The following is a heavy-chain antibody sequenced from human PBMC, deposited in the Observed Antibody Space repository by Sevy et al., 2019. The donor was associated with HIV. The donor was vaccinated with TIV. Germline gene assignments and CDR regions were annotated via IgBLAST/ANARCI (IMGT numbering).Heavy chain of an antibody. J-gene: IGHJ6*02. CDR2: ISSSSNYI. Sequence: GGSLRLSCAASGFTFSTYSMNWVRQAPGKGLEWVSSISSSSNYIYYADSVKGRFTISRDNARNYLYLKMNSLRAEDTAVYYCARDGARITMVQGVMAYYHGMDVWGQGTTVTVSS. D-gene: IGHD3-10*01. CDR3: ARDGARITMVQGVMAYYHGMDV. CDR1: GFTFSTYS. V-gene: IGHV3-21*01.